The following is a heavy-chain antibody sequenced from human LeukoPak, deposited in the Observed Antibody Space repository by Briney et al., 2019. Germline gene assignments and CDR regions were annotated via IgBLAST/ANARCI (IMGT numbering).Heavy chain of an antibody. V-gene: IGHV1-69*02. CDR1: GGTFISYT. CDR3: HCSSTSCYLQGFDP. J-gene: IGHJ5*02. CDR2: IIPILGIA. D-gene: IGHD2-2*01. Sequence: ASVKVSCKASGGTFISYTISWVRQAPGQGLEWMGRIIPILGIANYAQKFQGRVTITAEKSTSTAYMELSSLRSEDTAVYCCHCSSTSCYLQGFDPWGQGTLVTVSS.